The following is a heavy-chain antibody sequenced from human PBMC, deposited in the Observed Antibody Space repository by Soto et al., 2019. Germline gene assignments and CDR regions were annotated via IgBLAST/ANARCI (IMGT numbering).Heavy chain of an antibody. CDR3: AKDKDWSGVYGMDV. J-gene: IGHJ6*02. CDR2: INGGSTT. CDR1: GFSFSSYA. Sequence: VRSLRLSCAASGFSFSSYAMNWVRQAPGKGLEWVTTINGGSTTYYADSVKGRFTISRDNSKNTLYLQMNGLRAEDTAVYYCAKDKDWSGVYGMDVWGQGTTVTV. D-gene: IGHD3-3*01. V-gene: IGHV3-23*01.